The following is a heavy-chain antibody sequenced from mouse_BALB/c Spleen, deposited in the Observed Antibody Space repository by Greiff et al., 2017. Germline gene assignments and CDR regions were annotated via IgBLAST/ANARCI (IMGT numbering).Heavy chain of an antibody. CDR3: ARDDGYYGYFDV. V-gene: IGHV5-17*02. CDR2: ISSGSSTI. CDR1: GFTFSSFG. D-gene: IGHD2-3*01. J-gene: IGHJ1*01. Sequence: EVHLVESGGGLVQPGGSRKLSCAASGFTFSSFGMHWVRQAPEKGLEWVAYISSGSSTIYYADTVKGRFTISRDNPKNTLFLQMTSLRSEDTAMYYCARDDGYYGYFDVWGAGTTVTVSS.